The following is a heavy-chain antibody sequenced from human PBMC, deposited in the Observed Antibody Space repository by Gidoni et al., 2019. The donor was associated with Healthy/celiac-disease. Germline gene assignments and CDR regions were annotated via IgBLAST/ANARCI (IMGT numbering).Heavy chain of an antibody. CDR2: INAGNGNT. Sequence: QVQLVQSGAEVKKPGASVKVSCKASGYTFTSYAMHWVRQAPGQRLEWMGWINAGNGNTKYSQKFQGRVTITRDTSASTAYMELSSLRSEDTAVYYCARVRETVTLKHGFDYWGQGTLVTVSS. J-gene: IGHJ4*02. D-gene: IGHD4-17*01. V-gene: IGHV1-3*01. CDR3: ARVRETVTLKHGFDY. CDR1: GYTFTSYA.